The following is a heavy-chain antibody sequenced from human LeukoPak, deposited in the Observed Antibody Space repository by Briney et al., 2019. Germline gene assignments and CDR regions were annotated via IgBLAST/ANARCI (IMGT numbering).Heavy chain of an antibody. CDR3: ARGGGLRYFDWLLYPPFDY. CDR2: INPNSGGT. V-gene: IGHV1-2*02. D-gene: IGHD3-9*01. J-gene: IGHJ4*02. Sequence: ASVKVSCKASGYTFTGYYMHWVPQAPGKGREWMGWINPNSGGTNYAQKFQGRVTMTRDTSISTAYMELSRLRSDDTAVYCCARGGGLRYFDWLLYPPFDYWGQGTLVTVSS. CDR1: GYTFTGYY.